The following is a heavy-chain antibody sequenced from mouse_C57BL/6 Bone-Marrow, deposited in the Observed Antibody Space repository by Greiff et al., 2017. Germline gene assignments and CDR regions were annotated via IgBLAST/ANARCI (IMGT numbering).Heavy chain of an antibody. CDR1: GYTFTDYY. V-gene: IGHV1-19*01. CDR3: ARRYGSHFDY. CDR2: INPYNGGT. Sequence: EVQLQESGPVLVKPGASVKMSCKASGYTFTDYYMNWVKQSHGKSLEWIGVINPYNGGTSYNQNFKGMATLTVDNSSSTAYRELASLTSEDSAFYYCARRYGSHFDYWGQGTTLTVSS. J-gene: IGHJ2*01. D-gene: IGHD1-1*01.